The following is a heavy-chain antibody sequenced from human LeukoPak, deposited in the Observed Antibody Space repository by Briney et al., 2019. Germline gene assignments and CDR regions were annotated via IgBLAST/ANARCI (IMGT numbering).Heavy chain of an antibody. J-gene: IGHJ5*02. D-gene: IGHD2/OR15-2a*01. V-gene: IGHV3-74*01. CDR2: IDSDGSTT. CDR3: ARSNYDSTTFYYHLDL. Sequence: GGSLRLSCAVSGFTFSSYWMHWARQPPGKGLVWVSRIDSDGSTTGYADSVKGRSTISRDNAKNTLYLQMNSLSAEDTAVYYCARSNYDSTTFYYHLDLWGQGTLVTVSS. CDR1: GFTFSSYW.